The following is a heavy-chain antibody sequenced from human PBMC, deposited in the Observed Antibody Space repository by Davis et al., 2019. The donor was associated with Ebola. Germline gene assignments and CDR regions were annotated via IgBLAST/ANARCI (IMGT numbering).Heavy chain of an antibody. CDR1: GFTVSSNH. CDR2: IYDQST. D-gene: IGHD3-22*01. CDR3: ARDSDYYDSSGYHYYFDY. V-gene: IGHV3-66*01. Sequence: GGSLRLSCTASGFTVSSNHMSWVRQAPGKGLEWVSVIYDQSTAYADSVKGRFTISRDNAKNSLYLQMNSLRAEDTAVYYCARDSDYYDSSGYHYYFDYWGQGTLVTVSS. J-gene: IGHJ4*02.